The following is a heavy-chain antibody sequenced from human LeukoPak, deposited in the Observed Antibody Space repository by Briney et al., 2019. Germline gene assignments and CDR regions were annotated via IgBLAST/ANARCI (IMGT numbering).Heavy chain of an antibody. D-gene: IGHD2-2*01. J-gene: IGHJ4*02. CDR3: ARDSCSSTSCYWDDY. CDR2: ISYDGSNK. Sequence: PGGSLRLSCAASGFTFSSYAMHWVSQAPGKGLEWVAVISYDGSNKYYADSVKGRFTISRDNSKNTLYLQMNSLRAEDTAVYYCARDSCSSTSCYWDDYWGQGTLVTVSS. CDR1: GFTFSSYA. V-gene: IGHV3-30-3*01.